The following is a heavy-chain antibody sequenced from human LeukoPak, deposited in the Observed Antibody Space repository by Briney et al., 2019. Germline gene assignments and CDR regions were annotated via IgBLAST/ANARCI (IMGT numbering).Heavy chain of an antibody. CDR1: GFSFTAYS. CDR2: IGPGGDI. CDR3: ARRFDS. J-gene: IGHJ4*02. Sequence: PGGSLRLSCAASGFSFTAYSMNWVRQAPGRGLEWISYIGPGGDIYYADSVTGRFTVSRDTAKNSLYLQVNGLRVEDTAVYYCARRFDSWGQGTLVTVSS. V-gene: IGHV3-48*01.